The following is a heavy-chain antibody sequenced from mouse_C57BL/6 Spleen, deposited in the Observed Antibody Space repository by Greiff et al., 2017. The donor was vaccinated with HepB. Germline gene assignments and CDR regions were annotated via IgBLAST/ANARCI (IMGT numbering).Heavy chain of an antibody. CDR2: ISYSGST. D-gene: IGHD2-4*01. CDR3: AREGDYDGAWFAY. V-gene: IGHV3-1*01. Sequence: EVKVEESGPGMVKPSQSLSLTCTVTGYSITSGYDWHWIRHFPGNKLEWMGYISYSGSTTYNPSLKSRISITHDTSKNHFFLKLNSVTTEDTATYYCAREGDYDGAWFAYWGQGTLVTVSA. J-gene: IGHJ3*01. CDR1: GYSITSGYD.